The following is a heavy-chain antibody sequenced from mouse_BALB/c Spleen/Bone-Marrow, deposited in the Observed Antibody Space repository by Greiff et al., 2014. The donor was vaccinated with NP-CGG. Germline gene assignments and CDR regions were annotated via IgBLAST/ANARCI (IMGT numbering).Heavy chain of an antibody. CDR3: VREDYYGPFAY. J-gene: IGHJ3*01. CDR1: GFTFNTYA. D-gene: IGHD1-2*01. V-gene: IGHV10-1*02. CDR2: IRSKSNNYAT. Sequence: EVNLVESGGGLVQPKGSLKLSCAASGFTFNTYAMNWVRQAPGKGLEWVARIRSKSNNYATYYADSVKDRFTISRDDSQSMLYLQINNLKTEDTAMYYCVREDYYGPFAYWGQGTLVTVSA.